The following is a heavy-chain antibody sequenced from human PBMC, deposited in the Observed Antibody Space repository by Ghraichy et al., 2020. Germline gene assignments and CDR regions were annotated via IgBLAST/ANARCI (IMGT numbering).Heavy chain of an antibody. CDR1: GFTFSSYA. CDR2: ISGSGGST. Sequence: GGSLRLSCAASGFTFSSYAMSWVRQAPGKGLEWVSAISGSGGSTYYADSVKGRFTISRDNSKNTLYLQMNSLRAEDTAVYYCAKDSDDFWSGYYGDAFDIWGQGTMVTVSS. CDR3: AKDSDDFWSGYYGDAFDI. D-gene: IGHD3-3*01. J-gene: IGHJ3*02. V-gene: IGHV3-23*01.